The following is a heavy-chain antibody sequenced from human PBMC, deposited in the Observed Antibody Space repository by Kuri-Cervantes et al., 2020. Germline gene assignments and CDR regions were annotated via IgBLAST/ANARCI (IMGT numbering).Heavy chain of an antibody. V-gene: IGHV1-2*02. CDR1: GYTFTVYY. D-gene: IGHD3-22*01. Sequence: ASVKVSCKASGYTFTVYYMQWVRQAPGQGLEWMRWINPNSGGTNYAQKFQGRVTMTRDTSISTAYMELSRLRSDDTAVYYCARVIGYYDSSGYLDAFDIWGQGTMVIVSS. J-gene: IGHJ3*02. CDR3: ARVIGYYDSSGYLDAFDI. CDR2: INPNSGGT.